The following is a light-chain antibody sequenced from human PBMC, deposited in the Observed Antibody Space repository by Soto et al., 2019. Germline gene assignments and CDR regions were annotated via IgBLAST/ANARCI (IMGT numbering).Light chain of an antibody. CDR3: SAWTTRSTHDV. CDR2: DVS. Sequence: QSALTQPASVSGSPGQSITISCTGTSSDVGSYNYVSWYQQFPGKAPKLMIYDVSNRPSGVSDRFSGSKSGNTASLTISGLQAEDEADYYCSAWTTRSTHDVFGSGTKLTVL. CDR1: SSDVGSYNY. J-gene: IGLJ1*01. V-gene: IGLV2-14*01.